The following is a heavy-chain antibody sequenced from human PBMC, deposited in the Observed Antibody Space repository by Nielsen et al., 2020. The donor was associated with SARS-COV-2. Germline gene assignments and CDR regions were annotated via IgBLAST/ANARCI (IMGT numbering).Heavy chain of an antibody. CDR1: GGSIGSGGYS. CDR3: ARESSGYDHYNYGMDV. CDR2: IYFSGRT. V-gene: IGHV4-31*03. J-gene: IGHJ6*02. D-gene: IGHD5-12*01. Sequence: SETLSLTCTVSGGSIGSGGYSWSWIRHHPGKGLEWIGYIYFSGRTCYNPSLKRRVTISVDTSKNQFSLSLRSVTAADTAVYYCARESSGYDHYNYGMDVWGQGTTVTVSS.